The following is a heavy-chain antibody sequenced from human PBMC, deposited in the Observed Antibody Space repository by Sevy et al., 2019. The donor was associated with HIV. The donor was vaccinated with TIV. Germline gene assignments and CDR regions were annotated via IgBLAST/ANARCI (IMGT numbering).Heavy chain of an antibody. CDR3: AKGQWLDL. J-gene: IGHJ4*01. CDR2: IRYDGNYK. CDR1: GFTFSSYG. Sequence: GGSLRLSCAASGFTFSSYGMHWVRQAPGKGLEWVAFIRYDGNYKFYIDSMKDRFTISRDNSKNTLYLQMNSLRGEDTAVYYCAKGQWLDLWGHGTLVTVSS. V-gene: IGHV3-30*02. D-gene: IGHD6-19*01.